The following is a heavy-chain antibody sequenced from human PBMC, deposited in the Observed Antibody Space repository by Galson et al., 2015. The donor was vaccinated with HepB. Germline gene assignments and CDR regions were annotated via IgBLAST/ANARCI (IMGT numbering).Heavy chain of an antibody. Sequence: SLRLSCAASGFTFSSYAMHWVRQAPGKGLEWVAVISYDGSNKYYADSVKGRFTISRDNSKNTLYLQMNSLRAEDTAVYYCASRYGGYDLHVTDYFDYWGQGTLVTVSS. V-gene: IGHV3-30*04. CDR1: GFTFSSYA. J-gene: IGHJ4*02. D-gene: IGHD5-12*01. CDR3: ASRYGGYDLHVTDYFDY. CDR2: ISYDGSNK.